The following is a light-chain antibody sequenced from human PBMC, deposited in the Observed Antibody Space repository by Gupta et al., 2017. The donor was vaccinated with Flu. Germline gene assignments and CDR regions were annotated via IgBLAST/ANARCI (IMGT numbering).Light chain of an antibody. CDR2: QDK. Sequence: PGQTATIRCSGDRLEEKFVGWYHQKAGQSPVLVIYQDKRRPSGIPERFSGSRSGTTATLTISGTQAMDEDDYSCQAWDTHSSVFGPGTKVTVL. J-gene: IGLJ1*01. V-gene: IGLV3-1*01. CDR3: QAWDTHSSV. CDR1: RLEEKF.